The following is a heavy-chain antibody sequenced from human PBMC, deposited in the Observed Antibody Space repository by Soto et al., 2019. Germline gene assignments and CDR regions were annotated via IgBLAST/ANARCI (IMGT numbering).Heavy chain of an antibody. Sequence: GSLRLSCAASGFTFSSYSMNWVRQAPGKGLEWVSSISSSSSYIYYADSVKGRFTISRDNAKNSLYLQMNSLRAEDTAVYYCARDSGPTSYYYYYGMDVWGQGTTVTVSS. CDR2: ISSSSSYI. CDR1: GFTFSSYS. V-gene: IGHV3-21*01. D-gene: IGHD2-2*01. J-gene: IGHJ6*02. CDR3: ARDSGPTSYYYYYGMDV.